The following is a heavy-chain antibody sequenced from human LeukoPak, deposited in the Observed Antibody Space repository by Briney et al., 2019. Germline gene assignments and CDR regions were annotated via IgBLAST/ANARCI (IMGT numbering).Heavy chain of an antibody. D-gene: IGHD3-22*01. CDR3: VKAVYYYVSSGEDWFDP. Sequence: GGSLRLSCAASGFTFSNSAMTSVRQAPGKGLEWVSTISGSGRNTYYRDSVKGRFTISRDNSNHTPYLQMNSLRAEDTAVYYCVKAVYYYVSSGEDWFDPWGQGTLVTVSS. CDR1: GFTFSNSA. J-gene: IGHJ5*02. CDR2: ISGSGRNT. V-gene: IGHV3-23*01.